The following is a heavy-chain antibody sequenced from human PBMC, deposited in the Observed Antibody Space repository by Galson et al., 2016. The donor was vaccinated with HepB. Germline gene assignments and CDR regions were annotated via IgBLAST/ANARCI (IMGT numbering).Heavy chain of an antibody. CDR2: IWYDGSKT. CDR3: ARDRLTFSNFQNWFDP. J-gene: IGHJ5*02. CDR1: GFTFSNYG. V-gene: IGHV3-33*01. Sequence: SLRLPCAASGFTFSNYGMHWVRQAPGKGLEWMAVIWYDGSKTYYGDSVKGRFTISRDNSKNTLFLQMDSLKDEDTAVYYCARDRLTFSNFQNWFDPWGQGTLVTVSS. D-gene: IGHD4-11*01.